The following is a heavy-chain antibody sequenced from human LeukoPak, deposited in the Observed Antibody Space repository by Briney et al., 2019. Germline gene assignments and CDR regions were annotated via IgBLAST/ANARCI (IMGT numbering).Heavy chain of an antibody. CDR2: ISYDGSNK. CDR1: GFTFSSYG. J-gene: IGHJ5*02. D-gene: IGHD7-27*01. CDR3: AKMGKLEGFDP. V-gene: IGHV3-30*18. Sequence: GGSLRLSCAASGFTFSSYGMHWVRQAPGKGLEWVAVISYDGSNKYYADSVKGRFTISRDNSKNTLYLQMNSLRAEDTAVYYCAKMGKLEGFDPWGQGTLVTVSS.